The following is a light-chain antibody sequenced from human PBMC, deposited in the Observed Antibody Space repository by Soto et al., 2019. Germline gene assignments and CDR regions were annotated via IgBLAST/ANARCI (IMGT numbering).Light chain of an antibody. CDR2: AAS. Sequence: DIQMTQSPSTLSASVGDRVTITCRASQRISDWLAWYQQKPGKAPNLLIYAASSLESGVPSRFSGSGSGTEFTLAISSLQPDDFATYYCQQYNDYPWTFGQGTKVEIK. CDR3: QQYNDYPWT. J-gene: IGKJ1*01. CDR1: QRISDW. V-gene: IGKV1-5*01.